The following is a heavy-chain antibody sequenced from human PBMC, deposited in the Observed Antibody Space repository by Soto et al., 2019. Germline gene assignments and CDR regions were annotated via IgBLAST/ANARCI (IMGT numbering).Heavy chain of an antibody. V-gene: IGHV1-2*02. CDR2: INPSSGGT. Sequence: GASVKVSCKASGYPLTAKYLHWVRQAPGQGLEWMGWINPSSGGTKEAQKFRGRVTMTRDTSISAACMELSRLTSDDTAVYYCAKGGSSWTEWFDPWGQGTLATVSS. J-gene: IGHJ5*02. D-gene: IGHD6-13*01. CDR1: GYPLTAKY. CDR3: AKGGSSWTEWFDP.